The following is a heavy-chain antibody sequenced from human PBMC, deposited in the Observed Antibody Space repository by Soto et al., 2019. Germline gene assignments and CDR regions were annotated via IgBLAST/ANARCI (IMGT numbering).Heavy chain of an antibody. CDR2: INAGNGNT. CDR1: GYTFTSYA. CDR3: ARAEDTAFTDY. V-gene: IGHV1-3*01. D-gene: IGHD5-18*01. Sequence: ASVKVSCKASGYTFTSYAMHWVRQAPGQRLEWMGWINAGNGNTKYSQKFQGRVTITRDTSASTAYMELSSLRSVDTAVYYCARAEDTAFTDYWGQGTLVTVSS. J-gene: IGHJ4*02.